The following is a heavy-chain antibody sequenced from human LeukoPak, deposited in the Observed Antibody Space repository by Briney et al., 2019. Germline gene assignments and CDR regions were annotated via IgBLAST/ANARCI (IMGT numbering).Heavy chain of an antibody. Sequence: SETLSLTCTVSGGSISIYYWSWIRQPPGKGLEWIGYIYNSGSTTYNPSLKSRATISVDTSKNQFSLKLTSVTAADTAVYYCTSGFAPYTSWGQGTLVTVSS. J-gene: IGHJ4*02. V-gene: IGHV4-59*01. CDR1: GGSISIYY. CDR2: IYNSGST. CDR3: TSGFAPYTS. D-gene: IGHD6-25*01.